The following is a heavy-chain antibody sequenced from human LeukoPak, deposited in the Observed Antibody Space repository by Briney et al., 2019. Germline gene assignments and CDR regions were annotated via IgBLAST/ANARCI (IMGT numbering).Heavy chain of an antibody. CDR2: IYYRGTT. D-gene: IGHD5-12*01. CDR3: ARVRRDIVATIPPYFDY. V-gene: IGHV4-39*07. CDR1: GGSISSSSYY. Sequence: SETLSLTCTVSGGSISSSSYYWGWIRQPPGKGLEWIGSIYYRGTTYYNPSLKSRVTISVDTSKNQFSLKLSSVTAADTAMYYCARVRRDIVATIPPYFDYWGQGTLVTVSS. J-gene: IGHJ4*02.